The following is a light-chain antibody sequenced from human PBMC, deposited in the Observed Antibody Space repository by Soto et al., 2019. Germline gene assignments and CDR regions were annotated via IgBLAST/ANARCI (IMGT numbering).Light chain of an antibody. CDR2: DVS. CDR3: CSYAGAFTYV. CDR1: SSDVGGYSY. Sequence: QSVLTQPRSVCGSPGHSVTISCTGTSSDVGGYSYVSWYQQHPGKAPKLMISDVSKRPSGVPDRFSGSKFGNTASLTISGLQAEDEADYYCCSYAGAFTYVFGSGTKVTV. V-gene: IGLV2-11*01. J-gene: IGLJ1*01.